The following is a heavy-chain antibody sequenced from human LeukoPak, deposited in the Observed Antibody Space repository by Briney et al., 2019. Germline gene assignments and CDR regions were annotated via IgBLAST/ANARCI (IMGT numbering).Heavy chain of an antibody. CDR1: GFTFSTYW. D-gene: IGHD6-13*01. V-gene: IGHV3-7*01. CDR2: IKQDGSEK. CDR3: ARDSAGNDN. Sequence: GGSLRLSCAASGFTFSTYWMSRVRQAPGKGLEWVANIKQDGSEKYYVDSVKGRFTISRDNAKNSLYLQMNSLRAEDTAMYYCARDSAGNDNWGQGTLITVSS. J-gene: IGHJ4*02.